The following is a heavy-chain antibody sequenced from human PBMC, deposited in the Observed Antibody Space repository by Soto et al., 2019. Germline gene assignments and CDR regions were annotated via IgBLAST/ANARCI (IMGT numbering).Heavy chain of an antibody. D-gene: IGHD3-10*01. CDR2: INAGNGNT. J-gene: IGHJ4*02. CDR3: ARDEGDYYGSGSLSLEY. Sequence: QVQLVQSGAEMKKPGASVKVSCKASGYTFTSYAMHWVRQTPGQRIEWMGWINAGNGNTKYSQKFQGKVTITSYTSASQAYMELSSLRSEGTALYYCARDEGDYYGSGSLSLEYWGQGTLVT. V-gene: IGHV1-3*01. CDR1: GYTFTSYA.